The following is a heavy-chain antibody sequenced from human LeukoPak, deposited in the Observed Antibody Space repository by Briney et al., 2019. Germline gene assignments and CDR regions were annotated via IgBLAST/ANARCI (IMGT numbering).Heavy chain of an antibody. CDR1: GFTFSSYS. J-gene: IGHJ4*02. CDR2: ISSSSSYI. CDR3: ARDQAGFYDSSGYYWLFDY. Sequence: MTGGSLRLSCAASGFTFSSYSMNWVRQAPGKGLEWVSSISSSSSYIYYADSVKGRFTISRDNAKNSLYLQMNSLRAEDTAVYYCARDQAGFYDSSGYYWLFDYWGQGTLVTVSS. V-gene: IGHV3-21*01. D-gene: IGHD3-22*01.